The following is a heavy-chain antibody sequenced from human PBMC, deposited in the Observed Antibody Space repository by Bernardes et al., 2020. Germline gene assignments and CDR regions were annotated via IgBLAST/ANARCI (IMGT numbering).Heavy chain of an antibody. J-gene: IGHJ3*01. D-gene: IGHD3-16*01. V-gene: IGHV7-4-1*02. CDR3: ARDMGRGIIVVGGELDAFDV. CDR1: GYIFTNYA. Sequence: ASVKVSCKASGYIFTNYALNWVRQAPGQGLEWMGWINTNTGNPTYAQGFRGRFVFSLDTSVKTAYVQISSLRAEDTAVYYCARDMGRGIIVVGGELDAFDVWGQGKMLTVSS. CDR2: INTNTGNP.